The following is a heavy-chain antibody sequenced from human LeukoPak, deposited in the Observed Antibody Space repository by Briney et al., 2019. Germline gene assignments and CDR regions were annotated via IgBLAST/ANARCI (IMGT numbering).Heavy chain of an antibody. J-gene: IGHJ3*02. CDR2: VYPGDSEN. CDR3: VRQEGEQQLVGNAFDI. D-gene: IGHD6-13*01. Sequence: GESLKISCKASGYSFSNFWIGWVRQLPGKSLEWMGLVYPGDSENRFSPSFQGQVTISADKSISTAYLQWRSLKASDTAIYYCVRQEGEQQLVGNAFDIWGQGTMVTVSS. V-gene: IGHV5-51*01. CDR1: GYSFSNFW.